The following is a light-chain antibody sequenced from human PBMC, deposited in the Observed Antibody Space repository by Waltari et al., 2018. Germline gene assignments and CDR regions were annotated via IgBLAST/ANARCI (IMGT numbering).Light chain of an antibody. CDR2: NNN. CDR1: SFNIGPSYD. Sequence: QSVLTQPPSVSGAPGQRVTLSCTGSSFNIGPSYDVHWYQQLPGAAPKLLIYNNNNRPSGVPDRFLGSTSGTSASLTITGLQPEDEADYYCQSYDSTLGGWGVFGGGTKLTVL. V-gene: IGLV1-40*01. J-gene: IGLJ2*01. CDR3: QSYDSTLGGWGV.